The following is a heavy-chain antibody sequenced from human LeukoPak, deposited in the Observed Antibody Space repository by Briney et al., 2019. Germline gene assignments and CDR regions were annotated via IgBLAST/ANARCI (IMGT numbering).Heavy chain of an antibody. D-gene: IGHD2-15*01. CDR2: ISSSSSTI. CDR1: GFTFSSYS. V-gene: IGHV3-48*04. CDR3: ARVHGFCSGGSCYLYGMDV. Sequence: GGSLRLSCAASGFTFSSYSMNWVRQAPGKGLEWVSYISSSSSTIYYADSVKGRFTISRDNAKNSLYLQMNSLRAEDTAVYYCARVHGFCSGGSCYLYGMDVWGQGTTVTVSS. J-gene: IGHJ6*02.